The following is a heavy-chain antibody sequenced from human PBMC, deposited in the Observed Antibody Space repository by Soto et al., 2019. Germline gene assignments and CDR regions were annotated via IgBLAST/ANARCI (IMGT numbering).Heavy chain of an antibody. CDR3: AKGYYYDSSGYSV. Sequence: EVQLLESGGGLVQPGGSLRLSCAAPGFTFTSYAMSWFRQAPGKGLEWVSAISGSGGSTYYADSVKGRFTISRDNSKNTLYLQMNSLRAEDTAVYYCAKGYYYDSSGYSVWGQGTLVTVSS. CDR1: GFTFTSYA. V-gene: IGHV3-23*01. D-gene: IGHD3-22*01. CDR2: ISGSGGST. J-gene: IGHJ4*02.